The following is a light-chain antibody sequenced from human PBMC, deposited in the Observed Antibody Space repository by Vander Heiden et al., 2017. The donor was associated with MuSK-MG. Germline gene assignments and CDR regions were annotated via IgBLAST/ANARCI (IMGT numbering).Light chain of an antibody. CDR3: QQYKNWPPIT. J-gene: IGKJ5*01. CDR1: QSVSSN. V-gene: IGKV3-15*01. Sequence: EIVMTQSPATLSVSPGERATLSCRASQSVSSNSAWYQQKPGQAPRLLIYGASTRATGIPARFSGSGYGTEFTLTISSRQSEDFAVYYCQQYKNWPPITFGQGTRLEIK. CDR2: GAS.